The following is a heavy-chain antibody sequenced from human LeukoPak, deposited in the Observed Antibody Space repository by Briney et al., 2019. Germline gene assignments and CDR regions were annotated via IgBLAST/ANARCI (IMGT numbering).Heavy chain of an antibody. Sequence: SETLSLTCTVSGGSISSYYWSWIRQPPGKGLEWIGYIYYSGSTNYNPSLKSRVTISVDTSKNQFSLKLSSVTAADTAVYYCASQQYYDFWSGPERYYYYGMDVWGQGTTVTVSS. CDR1: GGSISSYY. V-gene: IGHV4-59*08. J-gene: IGHJ6*02. CDR2: IYYSGST. CDR3: ASQQYYDFWSGPERYYYYGMDV. D-gene: IGHD3-3*01.